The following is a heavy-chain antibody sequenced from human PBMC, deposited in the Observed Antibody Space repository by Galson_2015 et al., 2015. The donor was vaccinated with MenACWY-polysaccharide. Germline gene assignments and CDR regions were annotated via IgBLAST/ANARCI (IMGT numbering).Heavy chain of an antibody. J-gene: IGHJ4*02. D-gene: IGHD5-24*01. Sequence: SLRLSCAASGFTFGDYAMSWVRQAPGKGLEWVGFIRSKAYGGTTEYAASVKGRFTISRDDSKSIAYLQMNSLKTEDTAVYYCTRGGQGEMDISDYWGQGTLVTVSS. CDR3: TRGGQGEMDISDY. V-gene: IGHV3-49*04. CDR2: IRSKAYGGTT. CDR1: GFTFGDYA.